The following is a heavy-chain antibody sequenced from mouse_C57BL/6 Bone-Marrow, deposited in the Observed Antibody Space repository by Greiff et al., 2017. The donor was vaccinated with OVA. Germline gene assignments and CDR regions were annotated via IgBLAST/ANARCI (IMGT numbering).Heavy chain of an antibody. V-gene: IGHV8-12*01. CDR1: GFSLSTSGMG. Sequence: QVTLKVCGPGILQSSQTLSLTCSFSGFSLSTSGMGVSWIRQPSGKGLEWLAHIYWDDDKRYNPSLKSRLTISKDTSRNQVFLKITSVDTADTATYYCARRLSGFFDYWGQGTTLTVSS. CDR3: ARRLSGFFDY. CDR2: IYWDDDK. J-gene: IGHJ2*01.